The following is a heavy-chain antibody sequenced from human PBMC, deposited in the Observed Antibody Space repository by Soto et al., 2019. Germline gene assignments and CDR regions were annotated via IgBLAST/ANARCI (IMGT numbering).Heavy chain of an antibody. Sequence: SETLSLTCTASGVSISSSSYYWGRHPQPPGQGREWTGSSYYSGTTYANPSLDSRVTTTVDSSKNHFPLKLSAVAAADTAVYCCASRSNDYGGAFDYWGQGTLVTVSS. V-gene: IGHV4-39*02. D-gene: IGHD4-17*01. CDR1: GVSISSSSYY. CDR2: SYYSGTT. CDR3: ASRSNDYGGAFDY. J-gene: IGHJ4*02.